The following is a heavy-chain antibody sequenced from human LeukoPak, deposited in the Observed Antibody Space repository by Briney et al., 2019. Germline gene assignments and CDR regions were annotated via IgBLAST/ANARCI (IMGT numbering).Heavy chain of an antibody. J-gene: IGHJ5*02. V-gene: IGHV1-69*05. Sequence: SVKVSCKASGGTFSSYAISWVRQAPGQGLEWMGGIIPIFGTANYAQKFQGRVTITTDESTSTAYMELSSLRSEDTAVYYCAKSGYDFGGWFDPWGQGTLVTVSS. CDR2: IIPIFGTA. D-gene: IGHD5-12*01. CDR1: GGTFSSYA. CDR3: AKSGYDFGGWFDP.